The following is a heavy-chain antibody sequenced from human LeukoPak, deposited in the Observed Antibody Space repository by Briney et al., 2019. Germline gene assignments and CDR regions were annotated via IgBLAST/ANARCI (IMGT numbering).Heavy chain of an antibody. CDR1: GFTLDDYY. CDR2: ISPDSNTI. CDR3: ARHDHGAPRVTFDI. V-gene: IGHV3-11*04. D-gene: IGHD4-17*01. Sequence: GGSLRLSCAVSGFTLDDYYMSWIRQAPGKGLEWVSYISPDSNTIRYAYPVKGRFTFSSDNARNSLSLQMNSLGAADTAVYYCARHDHGAPRVTFDICGKGTMVTVSS. J-gene: IGHJ3*02.